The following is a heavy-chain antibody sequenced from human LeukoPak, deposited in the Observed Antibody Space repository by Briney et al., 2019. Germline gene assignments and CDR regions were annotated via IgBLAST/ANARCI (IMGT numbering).Heavy chain of an antibody. CDR1: GFTFSSYG. CDR3: ATVVTRWFGELPFDY. J-gene: IGHJ4*02. Sequence: GGSLRLSCAASGFTFSSYGMHWVRQAPGKGLEWVAFISYDGSNKYYADSVKGRFTISRDNSKNTLYLQMHSLSAEDTAVYYCATVVTRWFGELPFDYWGQGTLVTVSS. D-gene: IGHD3-10*01. V-gene: IGHV3-30*03. CDR2: ISYDGSNK.